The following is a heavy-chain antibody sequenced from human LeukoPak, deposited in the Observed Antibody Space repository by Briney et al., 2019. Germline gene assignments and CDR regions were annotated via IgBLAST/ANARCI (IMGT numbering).Heavy chain of an antibody. J-gene: IGHJ4*02. D-gene: IGHD3-3*01. V-gene: IGHV3-7*03. Sequence: GGSLRLSCVTSGFTFGKYWMSWVRQAPGKGLEWVANIKLDGSEKNYVDSVKGRFTISGDNTKNSLYLQMNSLRAEDTAVFYCARDQYDTWSRRGNFDSWGQGTLVIVSS. CDR3: ARDQYDTWSRRGNFDS. CDR1: GFTFGKYW. CDR2: IKLDGSEK.